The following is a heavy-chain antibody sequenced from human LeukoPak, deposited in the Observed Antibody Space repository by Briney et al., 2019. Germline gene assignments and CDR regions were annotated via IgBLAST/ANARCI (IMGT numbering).Heavy chain of an antibody. CDR3: AREVGTPQAFDI. V-gene: IGHV3-23*01. J-gene: IGHJ3*02. D-gene: IGHD1-26*01. CDR1: GFTFSSYA. Sequence: PGGSLRLSCAASGFTFSSYAMSWVRQAPGKGLEWVSAISGSGGSTYYADSVKGRFTISRDNSKNTLYLQMNSLKAEDTAIYYCAREVGTPQAFDIWGQGTMVTVSS. CDR2: ISGSGGST.